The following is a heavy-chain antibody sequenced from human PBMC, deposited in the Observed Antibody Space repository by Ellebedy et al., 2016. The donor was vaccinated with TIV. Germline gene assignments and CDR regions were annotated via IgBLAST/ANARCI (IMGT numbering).Heavy chain of an antibody. D-gene: IGHD3-9*01. J-gene: IGHJ4*02. Sequence: GESLKISCVVSGFTFSTYAMRWFRQAPGKGLEWVSALTTGGVTFYADSVKGRFTVSRDNSKNTLYLQMNSLRAEDTAVYYCAKYLTGWKVDYWGPGTLVTVSS. V-gene: IGHV3-23*01. CDR2: LTTGGVT. CDR3: AKYLTGWKVDY. CDR1: GFTFSTYA.